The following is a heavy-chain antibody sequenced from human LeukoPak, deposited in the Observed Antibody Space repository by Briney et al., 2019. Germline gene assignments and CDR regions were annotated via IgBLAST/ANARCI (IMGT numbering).Heavy chain of an antibody. V-gene: IGHV3-23*01. J-gene: IGHJ4*02. CDR2: VSASGAGT. Sequence: PGGSLRLSCAASGFTFDSYAMTWVRQAPGKGLEWVSTVSASGAGTYFADSVKGRFTISRDNSKNTLYLQMKYLRAEDTALYYCANNGGVGVAGSFDNWGQGTLVTVSS. CDR3: ANNGGVGVAGSFDN. CDR1: GFTFDSYA. D-gene: IGHD6-19*01.